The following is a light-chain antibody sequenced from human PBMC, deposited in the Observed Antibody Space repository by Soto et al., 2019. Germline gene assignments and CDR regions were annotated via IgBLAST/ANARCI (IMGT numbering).Light chain of an antibody. J-gene: IGKJ1*01. CDR1: QSVSSY. CDR2: GAS. Sequence: EIGLTQSPAPLSFSSGERATLSLRASQSVSSYLAWYQQQPGQAPRLLFYGASSRATGIPDRFIGSGSGTDFTLTITGLEPEDFAVYYCQQFHISRTFGQGTKV. CDR3: QQFHISRT. V-gene: IGKV3-20*01.